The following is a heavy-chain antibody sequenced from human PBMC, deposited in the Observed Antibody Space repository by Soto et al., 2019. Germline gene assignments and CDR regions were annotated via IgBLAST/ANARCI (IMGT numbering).Heavy chain of an antibody. V-gene: IGHV3-23*01. D-gene: IGHD1-26*01. J-gene: IGHJ4*02. CDR1: GFTFSSYA. CDR3: EKDWGSGSYFDGRRGGDY. CDR2: ISGSGGST. Sequence: EVQLLESGGGLVQPGGSLRLSCAASGFTFSSYAMSWVRQAPGKGLEWVSAISGSGGSTYYADSVKGRFTISRDNSKNTLYLQMNSLRAEDTAVYYCEKDWGSGSYFDGRRGGDYWGQGTLVTVSS.